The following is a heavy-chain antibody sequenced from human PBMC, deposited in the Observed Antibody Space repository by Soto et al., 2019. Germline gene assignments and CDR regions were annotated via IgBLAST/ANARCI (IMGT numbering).Heavy chain of an antibody. CDR1: GGTFSSYT. CDR2: IIPILGIA. D-gene: IGHD2-15*01. J-gene: IGHJ4*02. Sequence: QVQLVQSGAEVKKPGSSVKVSCKASGGTFSSYTISWVRQAPGQGLEWMGRIIPILGIANYAQKFQGRVTITEDKSKSTAYMEMSSLRSEYTAVYYCARDGGDCSGGSCYLFDYWGQGTMVTVSS. V-gene: IGHV1-69*08. CDR3: ARDGGDCSGGSCYLFDY.